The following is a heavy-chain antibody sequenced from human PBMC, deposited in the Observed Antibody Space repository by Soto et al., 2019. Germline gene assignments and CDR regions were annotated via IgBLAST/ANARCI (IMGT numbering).Heavy chain of an antibody. Sequence: ASVKVSCKASGGTFSSYAISWVRQAPGQGLEWMGGIIPIFGTANYAQKFQGRVTITADKSTSTAYMELSSLRSEDTAVYYCACPGYSGYDRVGYFDYWGQGTLVTVSS. CDR3: ACPGYSGYDRVGYFDY. D-gene: IGHD5-12*01. CDR1: GGTFSSYA. V-gene: IGHV1-69*06. CDR2: IIPIFGTA. J-gene: IGHJ4*02.